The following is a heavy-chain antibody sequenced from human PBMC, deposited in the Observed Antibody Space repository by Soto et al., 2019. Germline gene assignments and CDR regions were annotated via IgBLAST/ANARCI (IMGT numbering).Heavy chain of an antibody. CDR3: TADTIMTTDYGMDV. Sequence: EVQVVESGGDLVKPGGSLRLSCAVSAFTCNNAWMNWVRQAPGKGLEWVGRIKRKHEGGTTDYAGPVKGRFTISRDDSRNTMSLQMNSLQTEDTAVYYCTADTIMTTDYGMDVWGQGTTVTVSS. V-gene: IGHV3-15*07. CDR1: AFTCNNAW. D-gene: IGHD4-17*01. J-gene: IGHJ6*02. CDR2: IKRKHEGGTT.